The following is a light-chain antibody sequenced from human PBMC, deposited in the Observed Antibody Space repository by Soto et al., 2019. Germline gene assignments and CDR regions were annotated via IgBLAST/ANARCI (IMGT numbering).Light chain of an antibody. Sequence: QSVLTQPPSASGTPGQRVTISCSGRTSNIGSNTVSWYQQLPGTAPKLLIYNNNQRPSGVPDLFSGSKSGTSASLAISGLQSEDEADYYCAAWDDSLNGRGVFGGGTKVTVL. J-gene: IGLJ2*01. CDR2: NNN. V-gene: IGLV1-44*01. CDR1: TSNIGSNT. CDR3: AAWDDSLNGRGV.